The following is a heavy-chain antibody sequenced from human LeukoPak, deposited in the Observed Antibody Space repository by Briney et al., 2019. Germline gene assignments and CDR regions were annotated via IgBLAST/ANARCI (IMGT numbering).Heavy chain of an antibody. D-gene: IGHD3-10*01. CDR2: IWSNGINK. Sequence: PGGSLRLSCAASGFTFRNYGMHWVRQAPGKGLEWVAVIWSNGINKYYADSVRGRFTIFRDNSRNTLDLQMDSLRPEDTSVYYCVKESGPFGAFDIWGQGTMVTVSS. J-gene: IGHJ3*02. V-gene: IGHV3-30*02. CDR1: GFTFRNYG. CDR3: VKESGPFGAFDI.